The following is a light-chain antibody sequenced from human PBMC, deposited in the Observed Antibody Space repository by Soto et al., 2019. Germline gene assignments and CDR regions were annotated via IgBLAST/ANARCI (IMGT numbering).Light chain of an antibody. CDR1: QSVSRN. CDR3: QHYYNWPRT. V-gene: IGKV3-15*01. Sequence: EIVMTQSPATLSVSPGDRVTLSCRASQSVSRNLAWYQQKPGQAPRLLIYGASTRATGIPARFSGSGSGTEFTLTISSLQSEDFAVYFCQHYYNWPRTFGQGTKVEIK. CDR2: GAS. J-gene: IGKJ1*01.